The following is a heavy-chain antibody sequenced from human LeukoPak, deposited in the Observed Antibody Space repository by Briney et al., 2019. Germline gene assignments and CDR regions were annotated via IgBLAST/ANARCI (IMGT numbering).Heavy chain of an antibody. CDR1: GFTFSSYW. CDR3: ARDLSGGSCDN. J-gene: IGHJ4*02. V-gene: IGHV3-48*04. D-gene: IGHD2-15*01. CDR2: ISSSGSTI. Sequence: GSLRLSCAASGFTFSSYWMSWVRQAPGKGLEWVSYISSSGSTIYYADSVKGRFTISRDNAKNSLYLQMNSLRAEDTAVYYCARDLSGGSCDNWGQGTLVTVSS.